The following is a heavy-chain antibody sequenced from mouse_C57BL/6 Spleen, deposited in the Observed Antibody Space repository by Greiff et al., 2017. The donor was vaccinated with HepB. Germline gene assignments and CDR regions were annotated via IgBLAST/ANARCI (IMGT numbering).Heavy chain of an antibody. V-gene: IGHV1-50*01. CDR3: ARKANWDEGFAY. Sequence: VQLQQPGAELVKPGASVKLSCKASGYTFTSYWMQWVKQRPGQGLEWIGEIDPSDSYTNYNQKFKGKATLTVDTSSSTAYMQLSSLTSEDSAVYYCARKANWDEGFAYWGQGTLVTVSA. J-gene: IGHJ3*01. CDR1: GYTFTSYW. D-gene: IGHD4-1*01. CDR2: IDPSDSYT.